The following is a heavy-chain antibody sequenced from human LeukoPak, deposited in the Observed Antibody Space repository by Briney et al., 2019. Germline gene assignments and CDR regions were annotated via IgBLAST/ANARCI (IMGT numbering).Heavy chain of an antibody. CDR3: ARVTGLLSPYFDY. V-gene: IGHV4-59*01. CDR1: GGSINNYY. CDR2: VYYTGST. J-gene: IGHJ4*02. D-gene: IGHD3-3*01. Sequence: SETLSLTCTVSGGSINNYYWNWIRETPGKGLEWIGYVYYTGSTYYNPSLKSRVTMSVDTSKNQFSLKLSSVTAADTAVYYCARVTGLLSPYFDYWGQGTLVTVSS.